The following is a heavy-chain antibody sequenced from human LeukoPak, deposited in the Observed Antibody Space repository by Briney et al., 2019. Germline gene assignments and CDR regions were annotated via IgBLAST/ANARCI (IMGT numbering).Heavy chain of an antibody. Sequence: GGSLRLSCAVSGFNVSSSYMSWVRQAPGKGLEWVSVIYREDKAYYADSVRGRFTISRDSSKNTLYLQINSLRAEDTAIYYCARDPITGATLAYWGQGTLVTVSS. V-gene: IGHV3-53*01. D-gene: IGHD5-24*01. CDR1: GFNVSSSY. CDR3: ARDPITGATLAY. J-gene: IGHJ4*02. CDR2: IYREDKA.